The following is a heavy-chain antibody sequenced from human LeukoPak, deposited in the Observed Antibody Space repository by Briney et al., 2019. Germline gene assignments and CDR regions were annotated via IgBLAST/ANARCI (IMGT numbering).Heavy chain of an antibody. CDR2: ISSSGFTI. V-gene: IGHV3-48*01. CDR3: AKDSKIVGATFRSYHYMDV. CDR1: GFTCSDYS. J-gene: IGHJ6*03. Sequence: GGSLRLSCAVSGFTCSDYSMNWVRQAPGKGLEWVSYISSSGFTINYADSVKGRFTISRDNSKNTLYLQMNSLRAEDTAVYYCAKDSKIVGATFRSYHYMDVWGKGTAVTVSS. D-gene: IGHD1-26*01.